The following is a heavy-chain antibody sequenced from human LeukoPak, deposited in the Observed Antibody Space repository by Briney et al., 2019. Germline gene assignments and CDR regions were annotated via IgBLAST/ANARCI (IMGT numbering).Heavy chain of an antibody. D-gene: IGHD3-22*01. V-gene: IGHV1-18*01. CDR1: GYTFTSYG. J-gene: IGHJ4*02. CDR2: ISAYNGNT. Sequence: ASVKVSCTASGYTFTSYGISWVRQAPGQGLEWMGWISAYNGNTNYAQKLQGRVTMTTDTSTSTAYMELRSLRSDDTAVYYCARHDLTAYYYDSSGYSDFDYWGQGTLVTVSS. CDR3: ARHDLTAYYYDSSGYSDFDY.